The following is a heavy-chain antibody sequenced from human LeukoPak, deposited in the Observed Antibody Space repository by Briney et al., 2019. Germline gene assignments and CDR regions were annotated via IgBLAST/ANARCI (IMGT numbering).Heavy chain of an antibody. CDR3: ASRSRYSTMWSSAEYFQH. Sequence: NSSQTLSLTCTVSGGSISSGGYYWSWIRQPPGKGLEWIGYIYHSGSTYYNPSLKSRVTISVDRSKNQFSLKLSSVTAADTAVYYCASRSRYSTMWSSAEYFQHWGQGTLVTVSS. CDR1: GGSISSGGYY. CDR2: IYHSGST. J-gene: IGHJ1*01. D-gene: IGHD1-26*01. V-gene: IGHV4-30-2*01.